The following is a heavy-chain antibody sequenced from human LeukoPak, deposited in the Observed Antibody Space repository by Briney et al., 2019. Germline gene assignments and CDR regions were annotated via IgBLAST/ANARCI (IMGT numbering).Heavy chain of an antibody. CDR2: IKQDGSEK. CDR3: ARDACSSTSCYSHWFDP. D-gene: IGHD2-2*01. J-gene: IGHJ5*02. CDR1: GFTFSNYW. Sequence: GGSLRLSCAASGFTFSNYWMSWVRQAPGKGLEWVANIKQDGSEKYYVDSVKGRFTISRDNAKNSLYLQMNSLRAEDTAVYYCARDACSSTSCYSHWFDPWGQGTLVTVSS. V-gene: IGHV3-7*01.